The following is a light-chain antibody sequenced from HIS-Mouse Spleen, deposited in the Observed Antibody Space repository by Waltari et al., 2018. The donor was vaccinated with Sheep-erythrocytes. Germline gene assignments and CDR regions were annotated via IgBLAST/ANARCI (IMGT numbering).Light chain of an antibody. CDR1: QSLLHSNGYNY. V-gene: IGKV2-28*01. CDR3: MQALQTPWT. J-gene: IGKJ1*01. CDR2: LGS. Sequence: DIVMTQSPPSLPVTPGEPASISCRSSQSLLHSNGYNYLDWYLQKPGQSPQLLIYLGSNRASGVPDRFSGSGSGTDFTLKISRVEAEDVGVYYRMQALQTPWTFGQGTKVEIK.